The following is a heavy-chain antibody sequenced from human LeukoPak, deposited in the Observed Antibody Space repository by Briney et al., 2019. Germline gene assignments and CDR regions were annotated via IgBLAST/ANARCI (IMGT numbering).Heavy chain of an antibody. J-gene: IGHJ4*02. Sequence: GGSLRLSCAASGFTFSSYSMNWVRQAPGKGLEWVSSISSSSSYIYYADSVKGRFTISRDNAKNSLYLQMNSLRAEDTAVYYCARDSGMHDNAIDYWSQGTLVTVSS. CDR3: ARDSGMHDNAIDY. D-gene: IGHD2-8*01. CDR1: GFTFSSYS. V-gene: IGHV3-21*01. CDR2: ISSSSSYI.